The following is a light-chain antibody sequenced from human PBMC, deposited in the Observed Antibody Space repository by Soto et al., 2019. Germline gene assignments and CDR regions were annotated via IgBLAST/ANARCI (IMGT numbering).Light chain of an antibody. CDR3: QQYNSYPWT. CDR1: QSISSW. Sequence: DIQMTQSPSTLSASVGDRVTITCRASQSISSWLAWYQQKPGKATKLLIYKASDLESGVPSRFSGSGSGTEFTLTISSLQPDDFATYHCQQYNSYPWTFGQGTKVEIK. V-gene: IGKV1-5*03. J-gene: IGKJ1*01. CDR2: KAS.